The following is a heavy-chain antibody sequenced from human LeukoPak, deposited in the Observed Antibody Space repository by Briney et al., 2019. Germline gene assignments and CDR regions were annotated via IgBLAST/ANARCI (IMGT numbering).Heavy chain of an antibody. J-gene: IGHJ4*02. V-gene: IGHV3-23*01. D-gene: IGHD2-21*01. Sequence: GGSLRLSCATSGFTFNTNAMSWVRQAPGKGLEWVSTIGNTETFYADSVTGRFTISRDNSKNTVYLHMNSLRVEDTAVYYCAKDWIQFNRVFDCFDSWGREPWSPSPQ. CDR1: GFTFNTNA. CDR2: IGNTET. CDR3: AKDWIQFNRVFDCFDS.